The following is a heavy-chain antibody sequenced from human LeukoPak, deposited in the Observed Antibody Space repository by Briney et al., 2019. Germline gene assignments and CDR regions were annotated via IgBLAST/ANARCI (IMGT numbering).Heavy chain of an antibody. CDR1: GGSISSYY. J-gene: IGHJ6*02. Sequence: PSETLSLTCTVSGGSISSYYWSWIRQPPGKGLEWIGYIYYSGSTNYNPSPKSRVTISVDTSKNQFSLKLSSVTAADTAVYYCARGRGYSYGQSYYYYGMDVWGQGTTVTVSS. V-gene: IGHV4-59*12. CDR3: ARGRGYSYGQSYYYYGMDV. CDR2: IYYSGST. D-gene: IGHD5-18*01.